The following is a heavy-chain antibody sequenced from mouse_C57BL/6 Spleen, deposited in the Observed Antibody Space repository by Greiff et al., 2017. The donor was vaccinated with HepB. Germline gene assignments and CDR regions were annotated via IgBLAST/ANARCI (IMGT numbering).Heavy chain of an antibody. J-gene: IGHJ2*01. Sequence: EVQLQQSGAELVRPGASVKLSCTASGFNIKDDYMHWVKQRPEQGLEWIGWIDPENGDTEYASKFQGKATITADTSSNTAYLQLSSLTSEDTAVYYCTTKYYGYFDYWGQGTTLTVSS. V-gene: IGHV14-4*01. D-gene: IGHD1-1*01. CDR2: IDPENGDT. CDR3: TTKYYGYFDY. CDR1: GFNIKDDY.